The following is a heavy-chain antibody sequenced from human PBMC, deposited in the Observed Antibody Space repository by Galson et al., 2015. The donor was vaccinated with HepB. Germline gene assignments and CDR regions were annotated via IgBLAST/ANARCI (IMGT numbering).Heavy chain of an antibody. CDR3: ARDHCSSTSCYRDFDY. Sequence: CKASGYTFTGYYMHWVRQAPGQGLEWMGWINPNSGGTNYAQKFQGWVTMTRDTSISTAYMELSRLRSDDTAVYYCARDHCSSTSCYRDFDYWGQRTLVTVSS. CDR2: INPNSGGT. V-gene: IGHV1-2*04. J-gene: IGHJ4*02. CDR1: GYTFTGYY. D-gene: IGHD2-2*01.